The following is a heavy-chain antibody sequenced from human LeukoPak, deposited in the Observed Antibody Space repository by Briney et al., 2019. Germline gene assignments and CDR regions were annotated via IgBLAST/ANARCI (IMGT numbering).Heavy chain of an antibody. D-gene: IGHD6-6*01. J-gene: IGHJ6*03. CDR2: INYSGNT. V-gene: IGHV4-59*12. CDR3: ARFSSSYYYTDA. CDR1: GGSISSNY. Sequence: SETLSLTCTVSGGSISSNYWSWIRQPPGKGLQWVGYINYSGNTNYNPSLTGRVTVSVDTSKNQFSLKLSSVTAADTAIYYCARFSSSYYYTDAWGKGTTVTVSS.